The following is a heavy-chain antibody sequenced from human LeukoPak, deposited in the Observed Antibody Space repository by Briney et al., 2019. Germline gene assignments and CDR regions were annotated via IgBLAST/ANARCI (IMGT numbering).Heavy chain of an antibody. D-gene: IGHD3-10*01. CDR3: ARGLTMVRGVIAEPDY. CDR2: INHSGST. V-gene: IGHV4-34*01. CDR1: GGSFSGYY. Sequence: SETLSLTCAVYGGSFSGYYWSWIRQPPGKGLEWIGEINHSGSTNYNPSLKSRDTISVDTSKNQFSLKLSSVTAADTAVYYCARGLTMVRGVIAEPDYWGQGTLVTVSS. J-gene: IGHJ4*02.